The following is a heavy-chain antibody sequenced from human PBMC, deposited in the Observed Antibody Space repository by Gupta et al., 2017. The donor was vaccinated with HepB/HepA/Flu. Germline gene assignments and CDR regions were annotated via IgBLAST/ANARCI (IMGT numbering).Heavy chain of an antibody. CDR2: IYTSGST. CDR3: ARGNPYYYDSSGYPESDAFDI. Sequence: QVQLRESGPGLVKPSETLSLTCTVSGGSISSYYWSWIRQPAGQGLEWIGRIYTSGSTNYNPSLKSRVTMSVDTSKNQFSLKLSSVTAADTAVYYCARGNPYYYDSSGYPESDAFDIWGQGTMVTVSS. D-gene: IGHD3-22*01. CDR1: GGSISSYY. J-gene: IGHJ3*02. V-gene: IGHV4-4*07.